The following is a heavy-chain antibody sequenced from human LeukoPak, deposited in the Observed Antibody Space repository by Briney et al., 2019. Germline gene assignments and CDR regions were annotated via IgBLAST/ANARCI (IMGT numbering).Heavy chain of an antibody. J-gene: IGHJ4*02. V-gene: IGHV1-2*02. CDR3: AREKGYSSGWETDY. D-gene: IGHD6-19*01. CDR2: INPNSGGT. Sequence: ASVKVSCKASGYNFTGYYMHWVRQAPGQGLEWMGWINPNSGGTNYAQKFQGRVTMTRDTSISTAYMELSRLRSDDTAVYYCAREKGYSSGWETDYWGQGTLVTVSS. CDR1: GYNFTGYY.